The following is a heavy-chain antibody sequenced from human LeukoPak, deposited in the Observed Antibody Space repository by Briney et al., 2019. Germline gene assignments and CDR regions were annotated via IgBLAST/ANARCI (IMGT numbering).Heavy chain of an antibody. V-gene: IGHV4-34*01. CDR1: GGSFSGYY. CDR3: ARVRHGAFDI. Sequence: SETLSLTCAVYGGSFSGYYWSWIRQPPGKGLEWIGSIYHSGSTCYTPSLKSRVTISVDKSKNHFSLKLSSVTAADTAVYYCARVRHGAFDIWGQGTMVTVSS. CDR2: IYHSGST. J-gene: IGHJ3*02.